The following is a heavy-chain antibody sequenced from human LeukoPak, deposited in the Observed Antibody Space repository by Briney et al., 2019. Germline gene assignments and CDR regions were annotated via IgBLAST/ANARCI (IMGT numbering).Heavy chain of an antibody. Sequence: GGSLRLSCAASGFTFSSYGMHWVRQAPGKGLEWVAVISYDGSNKHYADSVKGRFTISRDNSKNTLYLQMNSLRAEDTAVYYCAKDTKMGATAEFDYWGQGTLVTVPS. CDR1: GFTFSSYG. V-gene: IGHV3-30*18. CDR3: AKDTKMGATAEFDY. D-gene: IGHD1-26*01. J-gene: IGHJ4*02. CDR2: ISYDGSNK.